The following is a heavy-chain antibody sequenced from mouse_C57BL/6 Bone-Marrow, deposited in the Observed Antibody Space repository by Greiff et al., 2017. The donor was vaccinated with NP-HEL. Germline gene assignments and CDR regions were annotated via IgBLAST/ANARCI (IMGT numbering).Heavy chain of an antibody. CDR1: GFTFSDYY. CDR3: ARLTTVDYFDY. Sequence: EVKLVESGGGLVQPGGSLKLSCAASGFTFSDYYMYWVRQTPEKRLEWVAYISNGGGSTYYPDTLKGRFTISRDNAKNTLYLQMSRLKSEDTAMYYCARLTTVDYFDYWGQGTTLTVSS. V-gene: IGHV5-12*01. J-gene: IGHJ2*01. CDR2: ISNGGGST. D-gene: IGHD1-1*01.